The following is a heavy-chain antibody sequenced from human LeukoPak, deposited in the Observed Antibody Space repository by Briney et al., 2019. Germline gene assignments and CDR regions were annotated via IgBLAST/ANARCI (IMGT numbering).Heavy chain of an antibody. CDR1: GFTFSSYS. CDR3: ARDYYGDYDGIAFDI. D-gene: IGHD4-17*01. CDR2: ISSSSSTI. V-gene: IGHV3-48*04. J-gene: IGHJ3*02. Sequence: GGSLRLSCAASGFTFSSYSMNWVRQAPGKGLEWVSYISSSSSTIYYADSVKGRFTISRDNAKNSLYLQMNSLSAEDTAVYYCARDYYGDYDGIAFDIWGQGTMVTVSS.